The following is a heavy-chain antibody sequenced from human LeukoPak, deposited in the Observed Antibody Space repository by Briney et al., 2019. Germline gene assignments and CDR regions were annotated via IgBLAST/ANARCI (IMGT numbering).Heavy chain of an antibody. CDR3: ARDPGYGSEGARRTSPSNWFDP. V-gene: IGHV4-31*03. Sequence: SQTLSLTCTVSGGSISSGGYYWSWIRQHPGKGLEWIGYIYYSGSTYYNPSLKSRVTISVDTSKNQFSLKLSSVTAADTAVYYCARDPGYGSEGARRTSPSNWFDPWGQGTLVTVSS. CDR2: IYYSGST. J-gene: IGHJ5*02. D-gene: IGHD3-10*01. CDR1: GGSISSGGYY.